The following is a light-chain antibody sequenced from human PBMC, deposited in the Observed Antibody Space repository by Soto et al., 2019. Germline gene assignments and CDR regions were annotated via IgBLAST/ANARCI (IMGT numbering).Light chain of an antibody. V-gene: IGKV1-12*01. CDR1: QGLSSW. J-gene: IGKJ4*01. CDR2: AAS. Sequence: DVQMTQSPSSVSASVGDRVTITCRASQGLSSWLAWYQQKPGKAPKLLIYAASSWQSGVTSRFGGSGSGADVALTVSSLQPEDFATYYCEQADNFPLTFGGGTKVEIK. CDR3: EQADNFPLT.